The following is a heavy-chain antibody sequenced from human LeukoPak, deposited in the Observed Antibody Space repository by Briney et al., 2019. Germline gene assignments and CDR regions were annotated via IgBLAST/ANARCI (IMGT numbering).Heavy chain of an antibody. CDR1: GFPFAAFA. V-gene: IGHV3-43*02. CDR3: ARASPRGWYHWNYYFDY. J-gene: IGHJ4*02. Sequence: AGGSLRLSCAASGFPFAAFAMLWVRHAPGRGVEWVSLICGGGTGTYYADSVKGRFAISRDNSKNSLYLQMNSLRTEDTALYYCARASPRGWYHWNYYFDYWGQGSLVTVSS. CDR2: ICGGGTGT. D-gene: IGHD1-7*01.